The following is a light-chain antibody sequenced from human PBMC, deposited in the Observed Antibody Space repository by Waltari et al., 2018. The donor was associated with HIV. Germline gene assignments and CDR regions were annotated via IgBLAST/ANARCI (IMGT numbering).Light chain of an antibody. J-gene: IGLJ2*01. V-gene: IGLV1-44*01. CDR2: SNN. CDR3: AAWDDSLNGPV. CDR1: ISNIGSNT. Sequence: QSVPTQPPSASGTPGQRVTISCSGRISNIGSNTVTWYQQLPGTAPKLLIYSNNQRPSGVPDRFSGSKSGTSASLAISGLQSEDEADYYCAAWDDSLNGPVFGGGTKLTVL.